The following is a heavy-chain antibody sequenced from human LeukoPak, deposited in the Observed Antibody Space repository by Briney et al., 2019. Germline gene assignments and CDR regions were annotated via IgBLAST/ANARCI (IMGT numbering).Heavy chain of an antibody. CDR2: ISSSGSTI. J-gene: IGHJ6*03. CDR1: GFTFSSYE. V-gene: IGHV3-48*03. Sequence: GGSLRLSCAASGFTFSSYEMNWVRQAPGKGLEWVSYISSSGSTIYYADSVKGRFTISRDNAKNSPYLQMNSLRAEDTAVYYCARRDIVATWYYYYMDVWGKGTTVTISS. CDR3: ARRDIVATWYYYYMDV. D-gene: IGHD5-12*01.